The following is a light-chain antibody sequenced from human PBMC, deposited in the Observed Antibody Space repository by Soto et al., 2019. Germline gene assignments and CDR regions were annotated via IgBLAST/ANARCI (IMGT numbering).Light chain of an antibody. CDR3: QQYGSSPLT. CDR1: QSVSSSY. CDR2: GAS. V-gene: IGKV3-20*01. Sequence: IVLTQSPAILALSPGERATLSCRASQSVSSSYLAWYQQKPGQAPRLLIYGASSRATGIPDRFSGSGSGTDFTLTISRLEPEDFAVYYCQQYGSSPLTFGGGTKVDNK. J-gene: IGKJ4*01.